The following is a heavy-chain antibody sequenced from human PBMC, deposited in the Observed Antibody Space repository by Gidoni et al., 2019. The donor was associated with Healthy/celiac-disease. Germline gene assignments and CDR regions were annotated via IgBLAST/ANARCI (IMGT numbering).Heavy chain of an antibody. CDR2: INAGNGNT. J-gene: IGHJ6*02. CDR3: ARDHVVQGVIIDYYYYGMDV. D-gene: IGHD3-10*01. CDR1: GYTFTSYA. V-gene: IGHV1-3*01. Sequence: QVQLVQSGAEVKKPGASVKVSCKASGYTFTSYAMHWVRQAPGQRLEWMGWINAGNGNTKYSQKFQGRVTITRDTSASTAYMELSSLRSEDTAVYYCARDHVVQGVIIDYYYYGMDVWGQGTTVTVSS.